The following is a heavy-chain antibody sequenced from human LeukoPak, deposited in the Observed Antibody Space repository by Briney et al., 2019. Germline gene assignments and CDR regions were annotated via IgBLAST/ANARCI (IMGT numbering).Heavy chain of an antibody. J-gene: IGHJ4*02. CDR3: AKSLDWYWYFDY. D-gene: IGHD2-8*02. CDR1: GFTFSSYG. CDR2: ISYDGSNK. Sequence: GGSLRLSCSASGFTFSSYGMHWVRQAPGKGLEWVAVISYDGSNKFYVDSVKGRFTISRDNSKNTLYLQMNSLRAEDTAVYYCAKSLDWYWYFDYWGQGTLVTVSS. V-gene: IGHV3-30*18.